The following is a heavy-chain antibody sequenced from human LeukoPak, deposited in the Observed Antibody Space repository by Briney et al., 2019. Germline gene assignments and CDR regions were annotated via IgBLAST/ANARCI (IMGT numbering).Heavy chain of an antibody. J-gene: IGHJ3*02. CDR1: GFTFSSYW. CDR3: ARVGGLGAFDI. D-gene: IGHD2-15*01. Sequence: GESLRLSCAASGFTFSSYWMHWVRQAPGKGLVWVSRINTDGSSTSYADSVKGRFTISRDNAKNTLYLQMNSLRAEDTAVYYCARVGGLGAFDIWGQGTMVTVSS. V-gene: IGHV3-74*01. CDR2: INTDGSST.